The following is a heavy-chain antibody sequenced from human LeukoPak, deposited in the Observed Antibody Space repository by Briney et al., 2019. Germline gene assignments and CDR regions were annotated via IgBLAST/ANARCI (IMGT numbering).Heavy chain of an antibody. CDR3: ATPLDYYDSSGYHQGGD. Sequence: PGGSLRLSCAASGFTFSRHRMTWVRQAPGKGLEWVANIKEDGSKKNYVDSVKGRFTVSRDNAKNSLYLEMNSLRAEDTAVYFCATPLDYYDSSGYHQGGDWGQGNLVTVSS. J-gene: IGHJ4*02. V-gene: IGHV3-7*03. CDR2: IKEDGSKK. D-gene: IGHD3-22*01. CDR1: GFTFSRHR.